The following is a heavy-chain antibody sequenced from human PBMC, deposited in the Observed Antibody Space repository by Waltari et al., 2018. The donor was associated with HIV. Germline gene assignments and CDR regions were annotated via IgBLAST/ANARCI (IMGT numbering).Heavy chain of an antibody. J-gene: IGHJ6*02. CDR2: LSGSGGST. CDR3: AIQYNPLNNYYYGMDV. Sequence: EVQLLESGGGLVQLGGSLRLSCVGSGFTFRNYGMTWVRQAPGKGLEWVSGLSGSGGSTHYADSVKGRFTISRDNSNNTSYLQMNSLRAEDTAVYYCAIQYNPLNNYYYGMDVWGQGTTVTVSS. CDR1: GFTFRNYG. V-gene: IGHV3-23*01. D-gene: IGHD1-1*01.